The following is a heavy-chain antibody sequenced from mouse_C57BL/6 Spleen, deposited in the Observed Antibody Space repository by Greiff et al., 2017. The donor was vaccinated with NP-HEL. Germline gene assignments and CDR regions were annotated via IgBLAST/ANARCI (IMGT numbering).Heavy chain of an antibody. CDR1: GYAFSSSW. V-gene: IGHV1-82*01. J-gene: IGHJ2*01. Sequence: VQLQQSGPELVKPGASVKISCKASGYAFSSSWMNWVKQRPGKGLEWIGRIYPGDGDTNYNGKFKGKATLTADKSSSTAYMQLSSLTSEDSAVYFCARSGLFFDYWGQGTTLTVSS. D-gene: IGHD3-1*01. CDR2: IYPGDGDT. CDR3: ARSGLFFDY.